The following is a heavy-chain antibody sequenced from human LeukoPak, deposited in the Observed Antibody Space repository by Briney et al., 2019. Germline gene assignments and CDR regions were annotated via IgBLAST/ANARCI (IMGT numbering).Heavy chain of an antibody. V-gene: IGHV3-21*04. Sequence: GGSLRLSCAASGFTFRGYSMNWIRQAPGKGLEWVSFISSSSSYIYYADSAKGRFTISRDNAKNSLYLQMTRLGAEDTAVYYCATDPGYSSSRYGPRDYWGQGTLVTVSS. J-gene: IGHJ4*02. D-gene: IGHD6-13*01. CDR2: ISSSSSYI. CDR1: GFTFRGYS. CDR3: ATDPGYSSSRYGPRDY.